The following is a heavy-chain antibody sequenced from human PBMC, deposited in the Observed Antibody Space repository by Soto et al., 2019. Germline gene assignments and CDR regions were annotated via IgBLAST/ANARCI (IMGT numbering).Heavy chain of an antibody. CDR2: ILHGGNT. CDR3: ARHLAAAGGYYGY. CDR1: GDSVSGSNYY. D-gene: IGHD3-10*01. Sequence: QLQLQESGPGLVKPSETLSLTCTVSGDSVSGSNYYWGWIRHPPGRGLEWIGSILHGGNTYYNPSLKRRVTISVDTSKNQFSLKLSSVAASDTAIYYCARHLAAAGGYYGYGGQGTVVTVSS. J-gene: IGHJ4*02. V-gene: IGHV4-39*01.